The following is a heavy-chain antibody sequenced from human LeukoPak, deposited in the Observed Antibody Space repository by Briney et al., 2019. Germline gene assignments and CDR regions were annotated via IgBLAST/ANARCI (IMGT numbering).Heavy chain of an antibody. J-gene: IGHJ3*01. D-gene: IGHD4-17*01. CDR1: GFTSSSHW. CDR2: IMQDGSEK. V-gene: IGHV3-7*01. Sequence: PGGSLRLSCIASGFTSSSHWMNWVRQAPGKGLEWVANIMQDGSEKYYVDSVKGRFTISRDNAKNSLYLQMNSLRAEDTAVYYCVRGSTNYGAYVSGFDFWGQGTMVTVSS. CDR3: VRGSTNYGAYVSGFDF.